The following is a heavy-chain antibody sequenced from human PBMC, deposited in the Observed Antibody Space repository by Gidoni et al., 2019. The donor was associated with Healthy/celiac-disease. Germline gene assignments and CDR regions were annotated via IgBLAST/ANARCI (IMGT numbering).Heavy chain of an antibody. CDR3: ARGRRYSSSWYTRPALGGMDV. CDR1: GFTFRAYY. V-gene: IGHV3-11*06. J-gene: IGHJ6*02. Sequence: QVQLVESGGGLVKPGGSLRLSCAASGFTFRAYYMSWIRQGPGKGLEWVSYMSSRSSYTNYADSVKGRFTISRDNAKNSLYLQMNSLRAEDTAVYYCARGRRYSSSWYTRPALGGMDVWGQGTTVTVSS. CDR2: MSSRSSYT. D-gene: IGHD6-13*01.